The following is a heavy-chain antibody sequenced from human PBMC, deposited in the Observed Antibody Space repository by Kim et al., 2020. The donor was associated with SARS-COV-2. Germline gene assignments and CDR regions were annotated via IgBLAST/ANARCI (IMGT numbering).Heavy chain of an antibody. CDR1: GFTFSSYA. D-gene: IGHD1-26*01. Sequence: GGSLRLSCAASGFTFSSYAMHWVRQAPGKGLEWVAVISYDGSNKYYADSVKGRFTISRDNSKNTLYLQMNSLRAEDTAVYYCARAGGSYVPRLRYWGQETLVTVSS. CDR2: ISYDGSNK. CDR3: ARAGGSYVPRLRY. V-gene: IGHV3-30*04. J-gene: IGHJ4*02.